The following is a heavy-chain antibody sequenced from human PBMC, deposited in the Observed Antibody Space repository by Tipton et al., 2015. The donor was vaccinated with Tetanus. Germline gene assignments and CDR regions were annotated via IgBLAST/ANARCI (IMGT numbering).Heavy chain of an antibody. J-gene: IGHJ4*02. V-gene: IGHV3-21*01. CDR2: ISGSGNYI. Sequence: SLRLSCAASGFTFFDYSMNWVRQAPGKGLEWVSSISGSGNYIYYADSVKGRFTISRANAKNSLYLQMNSLRADDTAVYFCARVHTPGLLGRYPFDSWGQGTLVPVSS. CDR1: GFTFFDYS. CDR3: ARVHTPGLLGRYPFDS. D-gene: IGHD2-21*02.